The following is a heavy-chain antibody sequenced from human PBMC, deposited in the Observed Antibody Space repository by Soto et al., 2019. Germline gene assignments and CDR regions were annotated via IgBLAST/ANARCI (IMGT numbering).Heavy chain of an antibody. J-gene: IGHJ3*02. CDR2: MNPNSGNT. D-gene: IGHD5-12*01. CDR3: ARGKEGKKMWIVGTSDLGDVFDI. CDR1: GYTFTSYD. Sequence: ASVKVSCKASGYTFTSYDINWVRQATGQGLEWMGWMNPNSGNTSYPQKFQGRGTMTRNTSISTAYMELSSLRSEDTAVYYCARGKEGKKMWIVGTSDLGDVFDIWGQGTMVTVSS. V-gene: IGHV1-8*01.